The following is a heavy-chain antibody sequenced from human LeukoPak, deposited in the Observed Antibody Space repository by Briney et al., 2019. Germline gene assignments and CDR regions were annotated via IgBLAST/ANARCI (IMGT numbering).Heavy chain of an antibody. CDR3: ARADYYGSGSYQLFDY. CDR2: INHSGST. J-gene: IGHJ4*02. V-gene: IGHV4-34*01. Sequence: SETLSLTCAVYGGSFSGYYWSWIRQPPGKGLEWIGEINHSGSTNYNPSLKSRVTISVDTSKNQFSLKLSSVTAADTAVYYCARADYYGSGSYQLFDYWGQGTLVTVSS. D-gene: IGHD3-10*01. CDR1: GGSFSGYY.